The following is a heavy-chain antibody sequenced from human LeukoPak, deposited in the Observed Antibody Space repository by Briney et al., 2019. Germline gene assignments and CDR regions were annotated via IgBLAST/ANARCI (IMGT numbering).Heavy chain of an antibody. CDR1: GFTFSGSA. D-gene: IGHD3-3*01. V-gene: IGHV3-73*01. J-gene: IGHJ4*02. CDR2: IRSKANDYAA. Sequence: GGSLRLSCAASGFTFSGSAIHWVRQASGRGLEWVGRIRSKANDYAAAYAASVEGRFTISRDDSKNTAFLQMNALKTEDSAVYYCARRAYYDFWSGSRDRKYFFDYWGQGTLVTVSS. CDR3: ARRAYYDFWSGSRDRKYFFDY.